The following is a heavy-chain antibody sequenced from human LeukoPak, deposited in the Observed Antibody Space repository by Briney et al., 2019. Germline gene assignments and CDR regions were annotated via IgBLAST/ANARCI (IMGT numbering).Heavy chain of an antibody. CDR1: GFTVSSNY. CDR3: ARAETDYYDSGIYSYYFDY. V-gene: IGHV3-66*01. D-gene: IGHD3-10*01. J-gene: IGHJ4*02. Sequence: GGSLRLSCAASGFTVSSNYMSWVRQAPGKGLESFSVIYSGGRTYYADSVKGRFTISRDNSKNTLYLQMNSLRAEDTAVYYCARAETDYYDSGIYSYYFDYWGQGTLVTVSS. CDR2: IYSGGRT.